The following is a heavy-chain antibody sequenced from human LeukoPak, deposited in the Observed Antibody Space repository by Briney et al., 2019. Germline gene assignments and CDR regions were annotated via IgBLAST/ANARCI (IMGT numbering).Heavy chain of an antibody. Sequence: ASVKVSCKASGYTFTGYYMHWVRQAPGQGLEWMGWINPNSGGTNYAQKFQGRVTMTRDTSISTAYMEMSRLRSDDTAVYYCAREGPHYDSSGYYGGWFDPWGQGTLVTVSS. CDR2: INPNSGGT. D-gene: IGHD3-22*01. CDR3: AREGPHYDSSGYYGGWFDP. CDR1: GYTFTGYY. J-gene: IGHJ5*02. V-gene: IGHV1-2*02.